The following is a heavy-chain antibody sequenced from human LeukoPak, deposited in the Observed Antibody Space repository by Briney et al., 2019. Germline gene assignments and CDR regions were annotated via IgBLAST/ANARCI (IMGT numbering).Heavy chain of an antibody. J-gene: IGHJ4*02. D-gene: IGHD6-13*01. Sequence: SETLSLTCTVSGGSISSYYWSWIRQPPGKGLEWIGYIYYSGSTNYNPSLKSRVTISVDTSKNQFSLKLSSVTAADTAVYYCAIHSSSWYGRDYWGQGTLVTVSS. CDR1: GGSISSYY. V-gene: IGHV4-59*01. CDR2: IYYSGST. CDR3: AIHSSSWYGRDY.